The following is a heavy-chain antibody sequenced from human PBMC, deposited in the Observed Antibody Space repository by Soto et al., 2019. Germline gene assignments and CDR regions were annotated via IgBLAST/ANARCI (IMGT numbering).Heavy chain of an antibody. J-gene: IGHJ4*02. CDR1: GFTFSGYG. CDR3: SNLVYSSGLSAAF. V-gene: IGHV3-30*18. CDR2: ISYDGTNK. Sequence: GGSLRLSCAASGFTFSGYGMHWVRQAPGKGLEWVALISYDGTNKYYADSVKGRFTISRDNSKNTLYLQMNSLRAEDTAVYYCSNLVYSSGLSAAFWGQGTLVTVSS. D-gene: IGHD6-19*01.